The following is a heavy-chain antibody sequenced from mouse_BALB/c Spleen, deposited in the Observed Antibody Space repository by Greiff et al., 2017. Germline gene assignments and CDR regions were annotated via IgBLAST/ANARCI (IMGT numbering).Heavy chain of an antibody. CDR2: ISDGGSYT. V-gene: IGHV5-4*02. CDR3: ARGYGKTLYYAMDY. Sequence: EVHLVESGGGLVKPGGSLKLSCAASGFTFSDYYMYWVRQTPEKRLEWVATISDGGSYTYYPDSVKGRFTISRDNAKNNLYLQMSSLKSEDTAMYYCARGYGKTLYYAMDYWGQGTSVTVSS. CDR1: GFTFSDYY. J-gene: IGHJ4*01. D-gene: IGHD2-10*02.